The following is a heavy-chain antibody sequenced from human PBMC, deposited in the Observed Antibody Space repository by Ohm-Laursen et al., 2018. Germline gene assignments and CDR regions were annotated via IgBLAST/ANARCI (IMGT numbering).Heavy chain of an antibody. V-gene: IGHV3-9*01. Sequence: SLRLSCTASGFNFTSYAMHWVRRAPGKGLEWVSGISWNSGSIGYADSVRGRFTISRHNAKNSLYLQMNSLRPEDTAFYYCVKDGIDLTIDLWGQGTLVTVSS. CDR1: GFNFTSYA. CDR3: VKDGIDLTIDL. D-gene: IGHD4/OR15-4a*01. CDR2: ISWNSGSI. J-gene: IGHJ5*02.